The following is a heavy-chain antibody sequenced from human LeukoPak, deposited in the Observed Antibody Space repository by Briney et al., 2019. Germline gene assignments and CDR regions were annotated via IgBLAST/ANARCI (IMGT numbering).Heavy chain of an antibody. V-gene: IGHV3-21*01. Sequence: GGSLRLSCAASGFTFSSYSMNWVRQAPGKGLEWVSSISSSSSYIYYADSVKGRFTISRDNAKNSLYLQMNSLRAEDTAVYYCAGVYCSGGSCYPGAFDIWGQGTMVTVSS. CDR2: ISSSSSYI. J-gene: IGHJ3*02. CDR1: GFTFSSYS. CDR3: AGVYCSGGSCYPGAFDI. D-gene: IGHD2-15*01.